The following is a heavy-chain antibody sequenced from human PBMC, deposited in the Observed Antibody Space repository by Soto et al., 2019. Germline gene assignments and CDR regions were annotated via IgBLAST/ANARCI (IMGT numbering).Heavy chain of an antibody. CDR2: ISGSGGST. J-gene: IGHJ6*02. D-gene: IGHD3-3*01. CDR1: GFTFSSYT. Sequence: PGGSLRLSCAASGFTFSSYTMSWVRQAPGKGLEWVSAISGSGGSTYYADSVKGRFTISRDSAKNTLYLQMNSLRAEDTAVYYCAREGYYDFWSGYWRSHYYGMDVWGQGTTVTVSS. CDR3: AREGYYDFWSGYWRSHYYGMDV. V-gene: IGHV3-23*01.